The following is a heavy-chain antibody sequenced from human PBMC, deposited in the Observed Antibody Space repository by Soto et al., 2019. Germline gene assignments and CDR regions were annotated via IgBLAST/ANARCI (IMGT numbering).Heavy chain of an antibody. CDR1: GYTFTSYG. J-gene: IGHJ4*02. D-gene: IGHD6-19*01. CDR2: ISAYNGNT. CDR3: AXGXXXXXXXXXXWXTAD. Sequence: QVQLVQSGAEVKKPGASVKVSCKASGYTFTSYGITWVRQXXXXXLXXMGWISAYNGNTNYAQKLQDRVIMTTDASTNTVYMELRSLRSDXTAVYYCAXGXXXXXXXXXXWXTADWGQGTLVTVSS. V-gene: IGHV1-18*04.